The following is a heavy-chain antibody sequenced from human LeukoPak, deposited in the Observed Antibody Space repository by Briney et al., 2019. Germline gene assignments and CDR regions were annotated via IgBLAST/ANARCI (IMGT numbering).Heavy chain of an antibody. CDR3: ARVFGRDGYKSLGFDY. V-gene: IGHV4-59*01. D-gene: IGHD5-24*01. Sequence: PSETLSLTCAVYGGSFSGYYWSWIRQPPGKGLEWIGYIYYSGSTNYNPSLKSRVTISVDTSKNQFSLKLSSVTAADTAVYYCARVFGRDGYKSLGFDYWGQGTLVTVSS. J-gene: IGHJ4*02. CDR2: IYYSGST. CDR1: GGSFSGYY.